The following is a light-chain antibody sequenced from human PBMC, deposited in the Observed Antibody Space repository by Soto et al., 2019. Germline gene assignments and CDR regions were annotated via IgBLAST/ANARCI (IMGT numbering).Light chain of an antibody. Sequence: WFQQRPGKAPRLLIYDTFTLQSGVPSRFSGSVSGTEFSLTISSLQAGDSAIYYCQQSFTTPWTFGQGTKVDIK. J-gene: IGKJ1*01. CDR2: DTF. V-gene: IGKV1-39*01. CDR3: QQSFTTPWT.